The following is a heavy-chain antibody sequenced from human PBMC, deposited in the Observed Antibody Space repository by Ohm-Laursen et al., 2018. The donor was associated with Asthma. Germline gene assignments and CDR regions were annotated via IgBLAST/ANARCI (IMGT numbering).Heavy chain of an antibody. V-gene: IGHV4-31*03. CDR1: GDSISSGNIY. J-gene: IGHJ4*02. D-gene: IGHD3-22*01. CDR3: ARGTFYYESTGYYFFDH. CDR2: IYYSGIT. Sequence: SQTLSLTYTVSGDSISSGNIYWSWIRQHPVKGLEWIRYIYYSGITYSHPSLRSRGSISVDTSKNQFSLKLSTVTAADTAVYYCARGTFYYESTGYYFFDHWGQGALVTVSS.